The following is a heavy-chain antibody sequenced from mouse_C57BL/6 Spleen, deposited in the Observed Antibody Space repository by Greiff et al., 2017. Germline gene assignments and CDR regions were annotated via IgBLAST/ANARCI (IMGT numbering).Heavy chain of an antibody. Sequence: EVQLQQSGPELVKPGASVKISCKASGYTFTDYYMNWVKQSHGKSLEWIGDINPNNGGTSYNQKFKGKATLTVDKSSSTAYMELHSQTSEDSAVYYCARGGHYSTFYFDYWGQGTTLTVSS. CDR1: GYTFTDYY. CDR3: ARGGHYSTFYFDY. V-gene: IGHV1-26*01. J-gene: IGHJ2*01. D-gene: IGHD2-5*01. CDR2: INPNNGGT.